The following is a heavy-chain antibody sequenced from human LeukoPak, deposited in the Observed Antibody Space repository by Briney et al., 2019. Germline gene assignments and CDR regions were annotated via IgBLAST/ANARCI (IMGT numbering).Heavy chain of an antibody. CDR2: IIPILGIA. CDR3: ARALYDFWSGHSDSDY. J-gene: IGHJ4*02. V-gene: IGHV1-69*04. Sequence: WASVKVSCKASGGTFSSYAISWVRQAPGQGLEWMGRIIPILGIANYAQKFQGRVTITADKSTSTAYMELSSLRSEDTAVYYCARALYDFWSGHSDSDYWGQGTLVTVSS. CDR1: GGTFSSYA. D-gene: IGHD3-3*01.